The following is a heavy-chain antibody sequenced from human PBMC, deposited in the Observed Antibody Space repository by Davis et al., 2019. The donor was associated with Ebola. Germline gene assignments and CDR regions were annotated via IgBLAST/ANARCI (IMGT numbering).Heavy chain of an antibody. CDR1: GFIFSRYA. J-gene: IGHJ5*02. Sequence: PGGSLRPSCAASGFIFSRYAMSWVRQAPGKGLEWVSSISVRSITYHADSVKGRFTISRDNSKNTLYLQMNSLRAEDTAVYYCAKVHPPTTVTTGWFDPWGQGTLVTVSS. CDR2: ISVRSIT. CDR3: AKVHPPTTVTTGWFDP. V-gene: IGHV3-23*01. D-gene: IGHD4-17*01.